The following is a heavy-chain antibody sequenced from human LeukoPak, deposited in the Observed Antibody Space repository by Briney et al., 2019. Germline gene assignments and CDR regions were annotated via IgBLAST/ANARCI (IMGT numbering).Heavy chain of an antibody. CDR1: GGSTSSSSYY. CDR3: ARYSSSWYSNY. J-gene: IGHJ4*02. CDR2: IYYSGST. Sequence: SETLSLTCTVSGGSTSSSSYYWGWIRQPPGKGLEWIGSIYYSGSTYYNPSLKSRVTISVDTSKNQFSLKLSSVTAADTAVYYCARYSSSWYSNYWGQGTLVTVSS. D-gene: IGHD6-13*01. V-gene: IGHV4-39*01.